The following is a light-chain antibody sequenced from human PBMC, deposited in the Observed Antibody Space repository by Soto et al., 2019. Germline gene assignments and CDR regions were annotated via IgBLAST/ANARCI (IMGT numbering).Light chain of an antibody. Sequence: QMTQSPSALSACVGNRVSITCRASQGISDYLAWYQQKPGKVPKVLIYAASTLQSGVPSRFSGSGSGTEFTLTITSLQPEDFATYYCQQLNFFPITFGQGRLLEIK. V-gene: IGKV1-9*01. CDR1: QGISDY. CDR2: AAS. CDR3: QQLNFFPIT. J-gene: IGKJ5*01.